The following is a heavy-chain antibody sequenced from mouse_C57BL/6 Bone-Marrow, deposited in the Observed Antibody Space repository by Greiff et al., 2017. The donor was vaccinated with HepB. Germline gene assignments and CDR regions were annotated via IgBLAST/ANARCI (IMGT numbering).Heavy chain of an antibody. V-gene: IGHV5-6*01. J-gene: IGHJ4*01. Sequence: EVKLMESGGDLVKPGGSLKLSCAASGFTFSSYGMSWVRQTPDKRLEWVATISSGGSYTYYPDSVKGRFTISRDNAKNTLYLQMSSLKSEDTAMYYCARQWSPYAMDYWGQVTSVTVSS. CDR2: ISSGGSYT. CDR3: ARQWSPYAMDY. CDR1: GFTFSSYG.